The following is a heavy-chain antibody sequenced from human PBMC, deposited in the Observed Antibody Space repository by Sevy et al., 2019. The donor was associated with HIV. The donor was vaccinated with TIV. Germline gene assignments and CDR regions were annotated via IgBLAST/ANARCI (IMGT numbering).Heavy chain of an antibody. Sequence: GGSLRLSCAASGFTFSDYYMSWIRQAQGKGLEWVSYISRSGSTINYADSVKGRFTISRDNAKNSLYLQINSLRAEDTAVYYCARENTMIEEPGWFDPWGQGTLVTVSS. D-gene: IGHD3-22*01. V-gene: IGHV3-11*01. CDR1: GFTFSDYY. J-gene: IGHJ5*02. CDR3: ARENTMIEEPGWFDP. CDR2: ISRSGSTI.